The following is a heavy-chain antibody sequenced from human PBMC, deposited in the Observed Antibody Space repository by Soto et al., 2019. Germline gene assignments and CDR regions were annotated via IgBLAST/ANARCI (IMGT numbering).Heavy chain of an antibody. CDR1: GFTFSSYG. V-gene: IGHV3-33*06. CDR3: AKDRSTYYLVPPFDP. J-gene: IGHJ5*02. Sequence: GGSLRLSCAASGFTFSSYGMHWVRQAPGKGLEWVAVIWYDGSNKYYADSVKGRFTISRDNSKNTVYLQMNSLRAEDTAAYYCAKDRSTYYLVPPFDPWGQGTLVTVSS. D-gene: IGHD3-10*01. CDR2: IWYDGSNK.